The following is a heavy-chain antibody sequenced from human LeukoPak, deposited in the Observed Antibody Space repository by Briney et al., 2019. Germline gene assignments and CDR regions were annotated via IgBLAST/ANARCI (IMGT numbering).Heavy chain of an antibody. J-gene: IGHJ4*02. CDR1: GYTFTGYY. CDR2: INPNSGGT. D-gene: IGHD6-19*01. CDR3: ARVPGTRSYSSGSPLFDY. Sequence: ASVKVSCKASGYTFTGYYMHWVRQAPGQGLEWMGRINPNSGGTNYAQKFQGRVTMTRDTSISTAYMELSRLRSDDTAVYYCARVPGTRSYSSGSPLFDYWGQGPWSPSPQ. V-gene: IGHV1-2*06.